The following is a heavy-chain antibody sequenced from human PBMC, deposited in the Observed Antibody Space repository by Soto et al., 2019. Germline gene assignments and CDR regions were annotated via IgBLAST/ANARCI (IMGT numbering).Heavy chain of an antibody. J-gene: IGHJ5*02. CDR2: IIPIFGTA. D-gene: IGHD5-18*01. CDR3: ARDIQLWSTTAGWFDP. CDR1: GGTFSSYA. Sequence: QVQLVQSGAEVKKPGSSVKVSCKASGGTFSSYAISWVRQAPGQGLEWMGGIIPIFGTANYAQKFQGRVTITADKSTSTAYMELSSVRSEDTAVYYCARDIQLWSTTAGWFDPWGQGTLVTVSS. V-gene: IGHV1-69*06.